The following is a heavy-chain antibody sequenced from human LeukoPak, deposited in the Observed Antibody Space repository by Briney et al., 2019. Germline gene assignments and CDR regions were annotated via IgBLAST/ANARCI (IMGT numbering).Heavy chain of an antibody. CDR3: AREVVIVPDYYYYGLDV. V-gene: IGHV3-11*01. J-gene: IGHJ6*02. D-gene: IGHD2/OR15-2a*01. CDR2: ISSNGDSL. CDR1: GFTFSDYY. Sequence: GGSLRLSCAASGFTFSDYYMTWIRQAPGKGLEWVSFISSNGDSLYYADSVEGRFTISRDSAKDSVYLQMNSLRAEDTGVYYCAREVVIVPDYYYYGLDVWGQGTTVTVSS.